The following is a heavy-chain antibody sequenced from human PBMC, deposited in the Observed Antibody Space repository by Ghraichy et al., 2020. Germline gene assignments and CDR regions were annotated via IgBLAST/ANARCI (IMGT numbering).Heavy chain of an antibody. CDR3: AKLVSGWYLFDY. V-gene: IGHV3-23*01. J-gene: IGHJ4*02. CDR2: ISGSGGST. Sequence: GGSLRLSCAASGFTFSSYAMSWVRQAPGKGLEWVSAISGSGGSTYYAESVKGRFTISRDNSKNTLYLQLNSLRAEDTAVYYCAKLVSGWYLFDYWGQGTLVTVSS. D-gene: IGHD6-19*01. CDR1: GFTFSSYA.